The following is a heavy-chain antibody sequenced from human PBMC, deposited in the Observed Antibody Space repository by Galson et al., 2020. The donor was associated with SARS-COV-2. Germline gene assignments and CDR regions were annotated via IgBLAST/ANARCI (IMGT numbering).Heavy chain of an antibody. D-gene: IGHD4-17*01. Sequence: GGSLRLSCAASGFTFSRYAMAWVRQAPGKGLELVSGISGGGGSTYYADSVKGRFTISRDISQNTVYLQMSSLRAEDTAVYYCAKDRGNDYGDQLDFWGQGTQVTVSS. CDR2: ISGGGGST. J-gene: IGHJ4*02. CDR3: AKDRGNDYGDQLDF. CDR1: GFTFSRYA. V-gene: IGHV3-23*01.